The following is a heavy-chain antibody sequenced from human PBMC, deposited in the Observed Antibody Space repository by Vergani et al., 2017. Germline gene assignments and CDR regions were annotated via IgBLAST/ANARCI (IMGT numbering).Heavy chain of an antibody. CDR1: GDSLDSVSYY. D-gene: IGHD2/OR15-2a*01. J-gene: IGHJ2*01. V-gene: IGHV4-61*02. CDR3: ARVFSPSAFWYLDL. Sequence: QVQLQESGPGLVKPSQTLSLTCTVSGDSLDSVSYYWTWIRPPAGKGLEWIGRIYASGNTNYNPSLRSRVIMSVDTSKNQISLKLTFVTAADTAVYYCARVFSPSAFWYLDLWGRGTLVTVSS. CDR2: IYASGNT.